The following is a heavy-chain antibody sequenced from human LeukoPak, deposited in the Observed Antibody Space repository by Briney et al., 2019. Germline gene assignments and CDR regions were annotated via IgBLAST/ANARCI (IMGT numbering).Heavy chain of an antibody. CDR3: ARDLLVVPAAKDY. CDR1: GFTFSSYS. CDR2: ISSSSSYI. D-gene: IGHD2-2*01. J-gene: IGHJ4*02. V-gene: IGHV3-21*01. Sequence: GGSLRLSCAASGFTFSSYSMNWVRQAPGKGLEWVSSISSSSSYIYYADSVKGRFTISRDNAKNSLYLQMNSLRAEDTAVYYCARDLLVVPAAKDYWGQGTPVTVSS.